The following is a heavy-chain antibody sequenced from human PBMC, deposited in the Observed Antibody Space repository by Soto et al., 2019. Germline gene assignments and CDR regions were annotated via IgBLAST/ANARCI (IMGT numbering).Heavy chain of an antibody. Sequence: GGSLRLSCAASGFTFSSYAMHWVRQAPGKGLEWVAVISYDGSNKYYADSVKGRFTISRDNSKNTLYLQMNSLRAEDTAVYYCARDKDQLLWGGWFDPWGQGTLVTVSS. J-gene: IGHJ5*02. CDR1: GFTFSSYA. CDR2: ISYDGSNK. CDR3: ARDKDQLLWGGWFDP. D-gene: IGHD2-2*01. V-gene: IGHV3-30-3*01.